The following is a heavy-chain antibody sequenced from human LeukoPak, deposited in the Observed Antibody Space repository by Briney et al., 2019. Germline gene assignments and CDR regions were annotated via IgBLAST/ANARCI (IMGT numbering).Heavy chain of an antibody. J-gene: IGHJ6*02. CDR1: GFTFSSYA. V-gene: IGHV3-23*01. Sequence: GGSLRLSCAASGFTFSSYAMSWVRQAPGKGLEWVSGVSGSGGSTYYADSVRGRFTISRDNSKNTLYLQMNSLRAEDTAVYYCAKAPPRGAFGGYDYYCYYGMDVWGQGTTVTVSS. CDR3: AKAPPRGAFGGYDYYCYYGMDV. D-gene: IGHD5-12*01. CDR2: VSGSGGST.